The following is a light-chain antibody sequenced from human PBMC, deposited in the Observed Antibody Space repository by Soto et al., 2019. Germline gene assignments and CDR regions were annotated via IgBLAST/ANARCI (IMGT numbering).Light chain of an antibody. CDR1: QSVNTY. V-gene: IGKV3D-15*01. CDR3: QQYDDWLRLT. Sequence: EIVMTQSPATLSVSPGARATLSCRASQSVNTYLAWYQQKPGQAPRLLIFGASYRATGIPARFSGSGSGTEFNLTISSLQSEDFAVYFCQQYDDWLRLTFGGGTKVDIK. CDR2: GAS. J-gene: IGKJ4*01.